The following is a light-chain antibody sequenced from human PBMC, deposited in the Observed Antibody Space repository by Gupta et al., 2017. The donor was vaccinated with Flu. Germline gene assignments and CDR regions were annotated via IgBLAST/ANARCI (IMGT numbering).Light chain of an antibody. Sequence: QSVLTQPPSASGPPGQRVTISCSGSSSNIGSNTVNWYQQPPGTAPKLLIYSNNQRPSGVPDRFSGSKSGNSASLAISGLQSEDEADYYCAAWDDSLNGRVFGGGTKLTVL. CDR2: SNN. CDR3: AAWDDSLNGRV. J-gene: IGLJ2*01. V-gene: IGLV1-44*01. CDR1: SSNIGSNT.